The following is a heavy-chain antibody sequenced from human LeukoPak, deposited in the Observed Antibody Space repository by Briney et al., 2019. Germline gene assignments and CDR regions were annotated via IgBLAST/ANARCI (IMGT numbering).Heavy chain of an antibody. CDR1: GYSISSGYY. CDR3: ARTLYSRSSKTGNWCDP. J-gene: IGHJ5*02. Sequence: SGTLPLTCAVSGYSISSGYYWGWIRQPPGKGLEWIGSMYHSGSTHYSPSLKSRVTIPVDTSTNQFSLKLSSVTAADTAVYYCARTLYSRSSKTGNWCDPWRKGALVTVSS. D-gene: IGHD6-6*01. V-gene: IGHV4-38-2*01. CDR2: MYHSGST.